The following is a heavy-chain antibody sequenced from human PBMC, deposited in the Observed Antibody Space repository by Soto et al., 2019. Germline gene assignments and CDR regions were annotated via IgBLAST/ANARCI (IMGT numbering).Heavy chain of an antibody. J-gene: IGHJ6*03. D-gene: IGHD3-9*01. CDR2: INHSGST. V-gene: IGHV4-34*01. CDR3: ARGMVFLTGARLRDDYSDSAV. Sequence: GKGLEWIGEINHSGSTNYNPSLKSRVTISVDTSKNQFSLKLSSVTAADTAVYYCARGMVFLTGARLRDDYSDSAVW.